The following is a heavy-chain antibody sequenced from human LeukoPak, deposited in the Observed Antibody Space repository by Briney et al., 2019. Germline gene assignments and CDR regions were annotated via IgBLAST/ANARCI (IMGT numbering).Heavy chain of an antibody. Sequence: PGGSPRLSCAASGFTFSSYAMHWVRQAPGKGLEWVAVISYDGSNKYYADSVKGRLTISRDNSKNTLYLQMNSLRAEDTAVYYCASGDVVSPYYWGQGTLVTASS. V-gene: IGHV3-30*01. D-gene: IGHD3-22*01. CDR1: GFTFSSYA. CDR2: ISYDGSNK. J-gene: IGHJ4*02. CDR3: ASGDVVSPYY.